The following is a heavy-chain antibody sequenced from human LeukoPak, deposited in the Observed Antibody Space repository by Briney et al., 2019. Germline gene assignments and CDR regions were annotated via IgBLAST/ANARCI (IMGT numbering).Heavy chain of an antibody. D-gene: IGHD3-3*01. CDR1: GYTFTSYG. J-gene: IGHJ4*02. CDR3: ARDKISDFWSGYDYFDY. V-gene: IGHV1-18*01. CDR2: ISAYNGNT. Sequence: ASVKVSCKASGYTFTSYGISWVRQAPGQGLEWMGRISAYNGNTNYAQKLQGRVTMTTDTSTSTAYMELRSLRSDDTAVYYCARDKISDFWSGYDYFDYWGQGALVTVSS.